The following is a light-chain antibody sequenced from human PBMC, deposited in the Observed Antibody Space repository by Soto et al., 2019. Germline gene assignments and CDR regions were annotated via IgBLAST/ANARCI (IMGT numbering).Light chain of an antibody. CDR2: GAS. V-gene: IGKV3-15*01. CDR3: QQYNTWPWT. Sequence: TVMTQSPATLSVSPGERATLSCRASQSLNSNLAWYQQKPGQAPRLLIDGASDRATGIPDRFSGSGYGTEFTLSISSLQSEDFAVYYCQQYNTWPWTFGQGTKVDIK. J-gene: IGKJ1*01. CDR1: QSLNSN.